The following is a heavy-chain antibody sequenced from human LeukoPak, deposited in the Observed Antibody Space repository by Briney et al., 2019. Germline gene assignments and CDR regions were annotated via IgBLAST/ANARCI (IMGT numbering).Heavy chain of an antibody. V-gene: IGHV4-59*12. CDR2: IYYSGTT. J-gene: IGHJ4*02. Sequence: PSETLSLTCTVSGDAIGTYYWTWVRQPPGKGLEYIGYIYYSGTTNYNPSLKSRVTISVDTSKNQFSLKLSSVTAADTAVYYCAREVAGTGGGDYWGQGTLVTVSS. CDR3: AREVAGTGGGDY. CDR1: GDAIGTYY. D-gene: IGHD6-19*01.